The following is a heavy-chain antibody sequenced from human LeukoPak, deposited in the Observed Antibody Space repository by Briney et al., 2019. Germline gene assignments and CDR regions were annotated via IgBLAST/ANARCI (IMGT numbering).Heavy chain of an antibody. J-gene: IGHJ4*02. CDR3: AKDRKLVLPDY. CDR2: IDTAGDT. CDR1: GFTFSSYD. V-gene: IGHV3-13*01. Sequence: GGSLRLSCAASGFTFSSYDMHWVRQPTGKGLEWVSAIDTAGDTYYPDSMKGRFTISRENAKNSLYLQMNSLRAGDTAVYYCAKDRKLVLPDYWGQGTLVTVSS. D-gene: IGHD2-15*01.